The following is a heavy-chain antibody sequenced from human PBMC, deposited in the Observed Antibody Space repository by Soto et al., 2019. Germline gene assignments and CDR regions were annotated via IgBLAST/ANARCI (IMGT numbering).Heavy chain of an antibody. CDR3: AREIKEDCLNAFDI. D-gene: IGHD2-21*02. J-gene: IGHJ3*02. Sequence: QVQLVQSGAEVKKPGSSVKVSCKASGGTFSSYTVSWVRQAPGQGLEWMGRIIPILGIANYAQKCQGRVTITAYKSTSKANMELSSLRSEDTAVYYCAREIKEDCLNAFDIWGKGTMVTVSS. CDR1: GGTFSSYT. V-gene: IGHV1-69*08. CDR2: IIPILGIA.